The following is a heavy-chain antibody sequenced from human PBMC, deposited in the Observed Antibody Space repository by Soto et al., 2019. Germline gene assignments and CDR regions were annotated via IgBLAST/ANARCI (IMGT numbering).Heavy chain of an antibody. J-gene: IGHJ4*02. CDR2: ISSNGGST. D-gene: IGHD1-26*01. CDR1: GFTFSRYA. V-gene: IGHV3-64*01. Sequence: EVQLVESGGGLVQPGGSLRLSCAASGFTFSRYAMHWVRQAPGKGLEYVSVISSNGGSTYYANSVKGRFTISRDNSKNTLYLQMGSLRAEDRVVYYGPRDVGASYLNSGGKGTLVPV. CDR3: PRDVGASYLNS.